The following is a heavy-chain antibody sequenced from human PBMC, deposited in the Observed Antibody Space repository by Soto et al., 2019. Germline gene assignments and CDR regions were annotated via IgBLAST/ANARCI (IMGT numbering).Heavy chain of an antibody. Sequence: PGWSVRISCAASGFTFSSYRMNWVRKAPGKGLEWVSYISSSSSTIYYANSVKGRFTISRDNAKNSLYLQMNSLRAEDTAVYYCEGYCSGGSCLEGTYMDYWGQGTLVTVSS. CDR1: GFTFSSYR. V-gene: IGHV3-48*01. CDR2: ISSSSSTI. J-gene: IGHJ4*02. CDR3: EGYCSGGSCLEGTYMDY. D-gene: IGHD2-15*01.